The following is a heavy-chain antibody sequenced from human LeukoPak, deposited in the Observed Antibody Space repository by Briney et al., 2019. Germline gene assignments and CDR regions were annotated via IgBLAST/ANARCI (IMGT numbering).Heavy chain of an antibody. V-gene: IGHV1-8*02. CDR1: GYTFTSYG. J-gene: IGHJ4*02. D-gene: IGHD7-27*01. Sequence: ASVKVSCKASGYTFTSYGISWVRQATGQGLEWMGWMSPNSGNTGYAQKFQGRVTMTRNTSMSTAYMELSSLRSEDTAVYYCARGPPNWGYDYWGQGTLVTVSS. CDR3: ARGPPNWGYDY. CDR2: MSPNSGNT.